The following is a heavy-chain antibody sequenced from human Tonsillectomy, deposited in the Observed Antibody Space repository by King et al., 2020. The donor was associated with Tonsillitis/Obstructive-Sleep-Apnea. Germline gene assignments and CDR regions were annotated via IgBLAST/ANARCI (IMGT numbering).Heavy chain of an antibody. D-gene: IGHD4-23*01. CDR3: ARRAPTLAVDY. Sequence: VQLVESGGGVVQPGRSLRLSCAASGFPFNNYAMHWVRQAPGKGLEWVAVISNDGSNKYYADSVKGRFTISRDNSKNTLYLQMNSLRAEDTAVYYCARRAPTLAVDYWGQGTLVTVSS. V-gene: IGHV3-30*04. CDR2: ISNDGSNK. CDR1: GFPFNNYA. J-gene: IGHJ4*02.